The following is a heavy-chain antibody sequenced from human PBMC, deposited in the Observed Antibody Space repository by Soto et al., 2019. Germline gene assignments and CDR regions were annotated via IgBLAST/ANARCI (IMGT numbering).Heavy chain of an antibody. Sequence: QVQLVQSGAEVKKPGSSVKVSCKTSGVSFNNNGIGWVRQAPGHGLEWMGGVSPPFRTSNYARKFQGRISITADQSTGTVNMELSSLTSEDTAQYYCARVLYYGSGSYSPYGMDVWGKGPRSPSPQ. V-gene: IGHV1-69*01. D-gene: IGHD3-10*01. CDR1: GVSFNNNG. J-gene: IGHJ6*04. CDR2: VSPPFRTS. CDR3: ARVLYYGSGSYSPYGMDV.